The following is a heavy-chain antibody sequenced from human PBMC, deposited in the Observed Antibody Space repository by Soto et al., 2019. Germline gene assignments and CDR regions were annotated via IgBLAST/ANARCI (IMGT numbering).Heavy chain of an antibody. CDR1: GFAFSSYW. V-gene: IGHV3-74*01. D-gene: IGHD1-7*01. J-gene: IGHJ4*02. CDR2: IYNDGSRT. CDR3: ARDLSGNTTPYFVL. Sequence: GGSLRLSCAASGFAFSSYWMHWVRQTPGKGPVWVSRIYNDGSRTGYADSVKGRFTISRDNDKNTLYLQMSSLTVEDTAVYYCARDLSGNTTPYFVLWGQGTLVTVSS.